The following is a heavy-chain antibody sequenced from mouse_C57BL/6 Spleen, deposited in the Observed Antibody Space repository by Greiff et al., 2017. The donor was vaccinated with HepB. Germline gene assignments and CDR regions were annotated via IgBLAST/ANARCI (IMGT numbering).Heavy chain of an antibody. Sequence: VQLHQSGPELVKPGASVKISCKASGYAFSSSWMNWVKQRPGKGLEWIGRIYPGDGDTNYNGKFKGKATLTADKSSSTAYMQLSSLTSEDSAVYFCARWLLQVDYWGQGTTLTVSS. CDR1: GYAFSSSW. D-gene: IGHD2-3*01. V-gene: IGHV1-82*01. CDR3: ARWLLQVDY. CDR2: IYPGDGDT. J-gene: IGHJ2*01.